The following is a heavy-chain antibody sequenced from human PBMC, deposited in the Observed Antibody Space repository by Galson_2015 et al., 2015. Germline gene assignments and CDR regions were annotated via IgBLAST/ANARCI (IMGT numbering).Heavy chain of an antibody. Sequence: TLSLTCTVSGGSISSGGFYWSWVRQHPGTGLECIGYIYYNGNTFYNPSLKSRAIISVDTSENQFSLKLNSVSVADTAVYYCARARCGCSSSICAAHHYFYYVDVWGKGTTVTVSS. CDR3: ARARCGCSSSICAAHHYFYYVDV. CDR1: GGSISSGGFY. D-gene: IGHD2-2*01. CDR2: IYYNGNT. J-gene: IGHJ6*03. V-gene: IGHV4-31*03.